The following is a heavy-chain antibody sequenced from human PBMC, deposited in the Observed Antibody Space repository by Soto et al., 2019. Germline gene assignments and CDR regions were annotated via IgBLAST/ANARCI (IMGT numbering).Heavy chain of an antibody. Sequence: HPGGSLRLSCAASGFSFSTYWMSRVRQAPGKGLEWVAHINQDGSDKYYVDSVKGRFTISRDNTKNSLFLQMNSLRAEDTAVYYCLRDGGLTWGQGTLVTVSS. V-gene: IGHV3-7*04. CDR2: INQDGSDK. CDR1: GFSFSTYW. D-gene: IGHD3-16*01. J-gene: IGHJ5*02. CDR3: LRDGGLT.